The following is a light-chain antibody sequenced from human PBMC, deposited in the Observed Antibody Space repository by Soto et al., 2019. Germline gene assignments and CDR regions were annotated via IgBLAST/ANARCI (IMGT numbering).Light chain of an antibody. Sequence: QSALTQPPSASGSPGQSVTISCTGTSSDVGGYNYVSWYQQHPGRAPKLMIYEVSKRPSGVPDRFSGSKSGNTASLTVSGLQAEDEADYYRSSYAGTHIVFGIGTKLTVL. J-gene: IGLJ1*01. V-gene: IGLV2-8*01. CDR2: EVS. CDR3: SSYAGTHIV. CDR1: SSDVGGYNY.